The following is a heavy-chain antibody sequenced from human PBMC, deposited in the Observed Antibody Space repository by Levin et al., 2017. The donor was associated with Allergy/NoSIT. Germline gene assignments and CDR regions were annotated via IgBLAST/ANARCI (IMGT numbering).Heavy chain of an antibody. CDR2: INGDGTHR. CDR3: ARESSNWLS. Sequence: PGGSLRLSCEVSGFTFGNYWMNWVRQAPGKGLVWVSRINGDGTHRRHADSARGRFTISRDNAKNTLFLQINCLRADDTGVYYCARESSNWLSWGQGSLVTVSS. CDR1: GFTFGNYW. J-gene: IGHJ4*02. V-gene: IGHV3-74*01. D-gene: IGHD1-1*01.